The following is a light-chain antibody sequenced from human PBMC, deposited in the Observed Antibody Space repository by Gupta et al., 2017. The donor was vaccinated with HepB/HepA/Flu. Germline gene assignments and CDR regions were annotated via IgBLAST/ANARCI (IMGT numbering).Light chain of an antibody. CDR2: DVS. J-gene: IGLJ3*02. V-gene: IGLV2-14*03. CDR1: SSDVGNNNY. Sequence: QSALTQPASVSGSPGQSITISCTGTSSDVGNNNYVSWYQQHPAKAPKLMICDVSNRPSGVSNRFSGSKSGNTASLTISGLQAEDGADYYCTSDTSSSTRVFGGGTKLTVL. CDR3: TSDTSSSTRV.